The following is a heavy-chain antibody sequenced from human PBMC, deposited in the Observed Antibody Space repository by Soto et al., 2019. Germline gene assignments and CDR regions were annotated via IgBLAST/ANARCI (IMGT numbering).Heavy chain of an antibody. CDR3: ARASYYYDSSGYLYYFDY. V-gene: IGHV4-61*08. J-gene: IGHJ4*02. Sequence: PSETLSLTCTVSGGSISSGDYYWSWIRQPPGKGLEWIGYIYYSGSTYYNPSLKSRVTISVDTSKNQFSLKLSSVTAADTAVYYCARASYYYDSSGYLYYFDYWGQGTLVTVS. D-gene: IGHD3-22*01. CDR1: GGSISSGDYY. CDR2: IYYSGST.